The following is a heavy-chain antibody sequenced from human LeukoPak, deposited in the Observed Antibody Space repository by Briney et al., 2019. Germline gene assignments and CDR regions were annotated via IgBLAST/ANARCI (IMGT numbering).Heavy chain of an antibody. D-gene: IGHD3-10*01. Sequence: PGGSLRLSCAASGFTFDDYAMHWVRQAPGKGLEWVSLISWDGGSTCYADSVKGRFTISRDNSKNSLYLQMNSLRAEDTALYYCAKDIGSGSYFRPLAYMDVWGKGTTVTVSS. CDR1: GFTFDDYA. CDR3: AKDIGSGSYFRPLAYMDV. V-gene: IGHV3-43D*03. CDR2: ISWDGGST. J-gene: IGHJ6*03.